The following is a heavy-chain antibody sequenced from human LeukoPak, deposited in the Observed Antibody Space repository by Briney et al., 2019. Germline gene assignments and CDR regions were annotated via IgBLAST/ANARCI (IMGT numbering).Heavy chain of an antibody. CDR2: INPNSGGT. D-gene: IGHD3-10*01. Sequence: ASVKVSCKASGYTFTGYYMHWVRQAPGQGLEWMGWINPNSGGTNFAQKFQGRVTMTRDTSITTAYVELRSLTSDDTAVYYCATPPVWFGEFMSDNSILGYFQDWGQGTLVTVSS. CDR1: GYTFTGYY. CDR3: ATPPVWFGEFMSDNSILGYFQD. V-gene: IGHV1-2*02. J-gene: IGHJ1*01.